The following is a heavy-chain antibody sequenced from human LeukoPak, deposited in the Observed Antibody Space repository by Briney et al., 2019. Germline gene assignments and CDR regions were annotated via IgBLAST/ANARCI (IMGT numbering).Heavy chain of an antibody. CDR1: GGSIRSSSYF. D-gene: IGHD3-10*01. CDR2: IFYSGST. V-gene: IGHV4-39*01. J-gene: IGHJ5*02. Sequence: PSETLSLTCTVSGGSIRSSSYFWGWIRQPPGKGLEWIGSIFYSGSTYYNPSLKSRVTISVDTSKNQFSLKLSSVTAADTAVYYCARHSWGSGSYSNWLDPWGQGTLVTVSS. CDR3: ARHSWGSGSYSNWLDP.